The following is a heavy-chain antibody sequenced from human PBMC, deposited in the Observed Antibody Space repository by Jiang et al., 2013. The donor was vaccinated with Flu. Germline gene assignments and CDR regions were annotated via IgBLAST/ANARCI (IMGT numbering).Heavy chain of an antibody. CDR1: GFTFSSYG. CDR3: AKLPREYSGYDEDY. J-gene: IGHJ4*02. Sequence: VQLLESGGGVVQPGRSLRLSCAASGFTFSSYGMHWVRQAPGKGLEWVAVISYDGSNKYYADSVKGRFTISRDNSKNTLYLQMNSLRAEDTAVYYCAKLPREYSGYDEDYWGQGTLVTVSS. V-gene: IGHV3-30*18. CDR2: ISYDGSNK. D-gene: IGHD5-12*01.